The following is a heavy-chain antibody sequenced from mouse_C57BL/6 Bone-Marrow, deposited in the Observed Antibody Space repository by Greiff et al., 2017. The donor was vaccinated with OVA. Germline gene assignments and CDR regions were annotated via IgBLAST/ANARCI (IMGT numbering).Heavy chain of an antibody. J-gene: IGHJ3*01. CDR1: GYTFTSYW. Sequence: QVQLKQPGAELVRPGTSVKLSCKASGYTFTSYWMHWVKQRPGQGLEWIGVIDPSDSYTNFNQKFKGKATLTVDTSSSTAYMQLSSLTSEDSAVYYCAREETAQGRGFAYWGQGTLVTVSA. CDR2: IDPSDSYT. CDR3: AREETAQGRGFAY. D-gene: IGHD3-2*02. V-gene: IGHV1-59*01.